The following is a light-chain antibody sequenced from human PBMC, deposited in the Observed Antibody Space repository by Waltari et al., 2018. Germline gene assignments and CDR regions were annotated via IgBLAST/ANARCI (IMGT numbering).Light chain of an antibody. V-gene: IGLV2-23*01. CDR1: SSDLGGYHF. CDR3: CSYAGRITFVV. J-gene: IGLJ2*01. Sequence: QSALTQPASVSGAPGQSITTSCTGTSSDLGGYHFVSWYQQHPGKAPKVLIYEGTKRPSGISNRCSGSKSGNTASLTISGLQAEDEADYYCCSYAGRITFVVFGGGTKLTVL. CDR2: EGT.